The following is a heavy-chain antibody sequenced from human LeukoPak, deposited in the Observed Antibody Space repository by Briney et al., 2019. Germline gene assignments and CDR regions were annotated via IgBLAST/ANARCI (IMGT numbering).Heavy chain of an antibody. CDR2: ISGSGGST. J-gene: IGHJ5*02. D-gene: IGHD4-17*01. CDR1: GFTFSSYA. Sequence: PGGSLRLSCAASGFTFSSYAMSWVRQAPGKGPEWVSAISGSGGSTYYADSVKGRFTISRDNSKNTLYLQMNSLRAEDTAVYYCAKGDYGVFSGWFDPWGQGTLVTVSS. V-gene: IGHV3-23*01. CDR3: AKGDYGVFSGWFDP.